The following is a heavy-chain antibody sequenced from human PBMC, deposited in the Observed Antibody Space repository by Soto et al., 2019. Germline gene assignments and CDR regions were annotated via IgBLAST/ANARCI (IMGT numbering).Heavy chain of an antibody. CDR1: GYTFTSYG. Sequence: QVQLVQSGAEVKKPGASVKVSCKASGYTFTSYGISWVRQAPGQGLEWMGWISAYNGNTNYAQKLQGRVTMTTDTSTRTAYMELRSLKSDDTAVYYGAIAGPAYGSSPLYYFDFWGQGTLVTVS. J-gene: IGHJ4*02. CDR3: AIAGPAYGSSPLYYFDF. V-gene: IGHV1-18*01. D-gene: IGHD3-10*01. CDR2: ISAYNGNT.